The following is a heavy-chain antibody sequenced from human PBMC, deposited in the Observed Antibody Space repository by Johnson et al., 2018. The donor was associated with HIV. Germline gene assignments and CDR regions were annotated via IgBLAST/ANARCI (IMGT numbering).Heavy chain of an antibody. V-gene: IGHV3-30*18. J-gene: IGHJ3*02. CDR3: AKVGFSVTMIVGRRGRSNAFDI. CDR2: VSDDGSNT. Sequence: QVQLVESGGGVVQPGRSLRLSCAASGFIFSNYGMHWVRQAPGKGLEWVAVVSDDGSNTYYSVSLKGRFTISRDNSKNTLYLQMNSLRAEDTAVYYCAKVGFSVTMIVGRRGRSNAFDIWGQGTMVTVSS. CDR1: GFIFSNYG. D-gene: IGHD3-22*01.